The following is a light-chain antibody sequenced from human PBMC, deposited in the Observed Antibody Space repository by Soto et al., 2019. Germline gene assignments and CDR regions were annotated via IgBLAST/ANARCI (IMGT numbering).Light chain of an antibody. CDR3: QHRSNWPYSIT. CDR2: DSS. CDR1: QSGSSY. V-gene: IGKV3-11*01. J-gene: IGKJ5*01. Sequence: FTLSLAPLHLSPPDLAMLSCSDSQSGSSYLAWYQQKPGQAPRLLIYDSSNRATGIPARFSGSGSGTDFALTISIRELEHFAVYYCQHRSNWPYSITFGQGTRLEIK.